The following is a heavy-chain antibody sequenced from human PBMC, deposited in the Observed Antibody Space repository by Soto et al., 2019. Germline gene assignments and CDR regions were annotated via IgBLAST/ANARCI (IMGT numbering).Heavy chain of an antibody. CDR3: ARGGDIVVVVAASDPEDAFDI. Sequence: PGGSLRLSCAASGFTVSSYALNWVRQAPGKGLEWVSGISASTYYADSVKGRFTISRDTSKNTLYLQMNSLRAEDTAVYYCARGGDIVVVVAASDPEDAFDIWGQGTMVTVSS. CDR2: ISAST. CDR1: GFTVSSYA. J-gene: IGHJ3*02. D-gene: IGHD2-15*01. V-gene: IGHV3-23*01.